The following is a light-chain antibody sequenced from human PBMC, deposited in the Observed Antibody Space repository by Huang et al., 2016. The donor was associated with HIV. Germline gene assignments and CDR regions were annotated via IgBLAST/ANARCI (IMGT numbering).Light chain of an antibody. Sequence: EIVLTQSPATLSLSAGERATLSCRASQSVTSYLAWYQQKPGQTPRLLISDASDSATGIPTRFSGSGSGTDFTLTINSLEPEDSAVYYCQQRTTWPLSFGGGTKVEIK. J-gene: IGKJ4*01. CDR2: DAS. CDR1: QSVTSY. V-gene: IGKV3-11*01. CDR3: QQRTTWPLS.